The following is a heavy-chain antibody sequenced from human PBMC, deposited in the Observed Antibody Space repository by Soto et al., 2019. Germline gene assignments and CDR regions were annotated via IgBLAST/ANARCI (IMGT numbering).Heavy chain of an antibody. CDR3: AKGFAISGVAPLDY. D-gene: IGHD3-3*01. J-gene: IGHJ4*02. CDR2: ISDSGGST. V-gene: IGHV3-23*01. Sequence: GGSLRLSCAASGFTFSNYVMSWVRQAPGKGLEWVSTISDSGGSTYYADSMKGRFTISRDNSKNTVYLQMNTLRADDTAVYYCAKGFAISGVAPLDYWGQGTLVTVSS. CDR1: GFTFSNYV.